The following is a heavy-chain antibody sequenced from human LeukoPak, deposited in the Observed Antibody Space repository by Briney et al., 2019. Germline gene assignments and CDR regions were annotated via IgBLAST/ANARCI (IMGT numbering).Heavy chain of an antibody. CDR1: GYTFTRNT. CDR2: VNTNTGNP. CDR3: VTNFDSSGYFGY. D-gene: IGHD3-22*01. Sequence: ASVKVSCKASGYTFTRNTINWVRQAPGQGLEWRGWVNTNTGNPTYAQGFTGRFVFSSDTSVSTAYLQIGSLKAEDTAVYYCVTNFDSSGYFGYWGQGTLVTVSS. V-gene: IGHV7-4-1*01. J-gene: IGHJ4*02.